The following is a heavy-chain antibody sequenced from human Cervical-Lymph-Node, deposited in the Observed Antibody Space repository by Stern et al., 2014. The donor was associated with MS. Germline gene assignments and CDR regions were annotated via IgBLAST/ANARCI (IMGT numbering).Heavy chain of an antibody. D-gene: IGHD3-10*01. CDR3: VRDGGGFGLGEYYYATDV. CDR1: GFTFSSYG. J-gene: IGHJ6*02. V-gene: IGHV3-33*01. Sequence: VQLVESGGGVVQPGRSLRLSCAPSGFTFSSYGMPWVRLAPGTGLERVAVFWYDGIKKYYVDSVKGRFTISRDNSKDTLYLQMNNLRVEDTAVYYCVRDGGGFGLGEYYYATDVWGQGTTVTVSS. CDR2: FWYDGIKK.